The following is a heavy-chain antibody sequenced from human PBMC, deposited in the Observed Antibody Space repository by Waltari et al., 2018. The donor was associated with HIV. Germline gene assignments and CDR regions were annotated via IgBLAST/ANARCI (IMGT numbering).Heavy chain of an antibody. Sequence: EVQLVESGGVLVHPGGSLRLSCAASGFTFSSYGLNWVRQAPGKGLEGVSYISSSSRTIYYADAVKGRFTISRDNAKNSLYLQMNSLRAEDTAVYYCARETYYFDSSGPYFDYWGQGTLVTVSS. J-gene: IGHJ4*02. D-gene: IGHD3-22*01. CDR3: ARETYYFDSSGPYFDY. CDR2: ISSSSRTI. V-gene: IGHV3-48*01. CDR1: GFTFSSYG.